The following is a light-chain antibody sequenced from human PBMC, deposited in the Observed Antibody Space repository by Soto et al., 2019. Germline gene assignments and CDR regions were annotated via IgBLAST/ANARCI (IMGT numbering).Light chain of an antibody. CDR2: EVT. J-gene: IGLJ1*01. V-gene: IGLV2-8*01. CDR3: SSYAGSNMGV. Sequence: QPVLTQPPSASGSPGQSVTISCNGTSSDVGGYKFVSWYQQHPGKAPKLLIYEVTQRPSGVPDRFSGSKSGNTASLTVSGLQAEDDADYYCSSYAGSNMGVFGTGTKLTVL. CDR1: SSDVGGYKF.